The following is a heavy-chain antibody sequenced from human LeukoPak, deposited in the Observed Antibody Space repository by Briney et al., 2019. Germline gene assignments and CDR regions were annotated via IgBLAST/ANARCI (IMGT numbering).Heavy chain of an antibody. J-gene: IGHJ4*02. D-gene: IGHD2-15*01. CDR3: ARARTGYASAVFDY. V-gene: IGHV3-53*01. Sequence: GGSLRLSCAASGFSVSSNYMSWVRQAPGKGLEWVSVVYTAGNTYYADSVKGRFTISRDISQNTLSLQMSSPRAEDTAVYYCARARTGYASAVFDYWGQGTLVTVSS. CDR1: GFSVSSNY. CDR2: VYTAGNT.